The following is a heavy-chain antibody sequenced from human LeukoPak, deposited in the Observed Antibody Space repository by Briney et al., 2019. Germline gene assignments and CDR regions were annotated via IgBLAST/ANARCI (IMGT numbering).Heavy chain of an antibody. D-gene: IGHD1-26*01. J-gene: IGHJ4*02. CDR3: AREGGSFLRYFDS. CDR1: GFTFSSYW. V-gene: IGHV3-74*01. Sequence: GGSLRLSCAASGFTFSSYWMHWVRQAPGRGLVWVSRINSDASSINYADSVKGRFTISRDNAKNTLYLQMNSLRAEDTAVYYCAREGGSFLRYFDSWGQGTLVVVSS. CDR2: INSDASSI.